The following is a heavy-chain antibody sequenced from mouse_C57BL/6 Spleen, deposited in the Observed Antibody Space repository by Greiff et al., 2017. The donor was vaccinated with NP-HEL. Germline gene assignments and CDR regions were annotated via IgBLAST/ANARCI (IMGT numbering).Heavy chain of an antibody. CDR2: IYPSDSET. CDR1: GYTFTSYW. Sequence: QVQLQQSGAELVRPGSSVKLSCKASGYTFTSYWMDWVKQRPGQGLEWIGNIYPSDSETHYNQKFKDKATLTVDKSSSTAYMQLSSLTSEDSAVYYCARRDYYGSSPDYWGQGTTLTVSS. D-gene: IGHD1-1*01. J-gene: IGHJ2*01. CDR3: ARRDYYGSSPDY. V-gene: IGHV1-61*01.